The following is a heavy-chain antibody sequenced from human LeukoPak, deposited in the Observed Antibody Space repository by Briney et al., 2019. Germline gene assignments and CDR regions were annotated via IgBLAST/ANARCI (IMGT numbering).Heavy chain of an antibody. CDR1: GYTFTSYD. CDR2: MNPNSGNT. Sequence: GASVKVSCKASGYTFTSYDINWVRQATGQGLEWMGWMNPNSGNTGYAQKFQGRVTMTRSTSISTAYIELSSLRSEDTAVYYCARTRYYYDSSGYPTYYFDYWGQGTLVTVSS. V-gene: IGHV1-8*01. CDR3: ARTRYYYDSSGYPTYYFDY. J-gene: IGHJ4*02. D-gene: IGHD3-22*01.